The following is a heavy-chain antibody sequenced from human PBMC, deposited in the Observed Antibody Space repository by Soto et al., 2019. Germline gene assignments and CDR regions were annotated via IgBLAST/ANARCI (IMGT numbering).Heavy chain of an antibody. CDR1: GGSVSSTDYY. Sequence: PSETLSLTCTVSGGSVSSTDYYWNWIRQPPGKGLEWIGYVYYSGSTYYNPSLESRLSISIDTLKNQFYLKLSSVTAADTAVYFCARSDYHYDRHWFDPGGQGTLVTVSS. J-gene: IGHJ5*02. V-gene: IGHV4-30-4*01. CDR3: ARSDYHYDRHWFDP. CDR2: VYYSGST. D-gene: IGHD3-22*01.